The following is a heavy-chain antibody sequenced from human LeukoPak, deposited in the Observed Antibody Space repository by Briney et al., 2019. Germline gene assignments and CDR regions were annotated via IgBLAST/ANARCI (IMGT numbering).Heavy chain of an antibody. V-gene: IGHV3-21*01. Sequence: GSLRLSCAASGFTFSKYAMSWVRQAPGKGLEWVSTVNDRGTGTYYADSVKGRFTISRDNAKNSLYLQMNSLRAEDTAVYYCARIRSGHYDSWSGYFGEDYWGQGTLVTVSS. D-gene: IGHD3-3*01. CDR1: GFTFSKYA. CDR3: ARIRSGHYDSWSGYFGEDY. J-gene: IGHJ4*02. CDR2: VNDRGTGT.